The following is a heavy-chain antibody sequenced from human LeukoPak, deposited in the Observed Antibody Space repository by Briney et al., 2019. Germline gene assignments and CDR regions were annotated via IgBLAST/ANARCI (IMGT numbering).Heavy chain of an antibody. CDR1: GHTFTGYY. J-gene: IGHJ4*02. Sequence: ASVKVSCKASGHTFTGYYMHWVRQAPGRGLEWMGWINPNSGGTNYAQKFQGRVTMTRDTSISTAYMELSRLRSDDTAVYYCAREPGIAAAGTDYWGQGTLVTVSS. CDR2: INPNSGGT. V-gene: IGHV1-2*02. CDR3: AREPGIAAAGTDY. D-gene: IGHD6-13*01.